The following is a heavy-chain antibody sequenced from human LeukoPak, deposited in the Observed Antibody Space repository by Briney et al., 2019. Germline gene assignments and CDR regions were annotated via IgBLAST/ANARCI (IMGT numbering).Heavy chain of an antibody. V-gene: IGHV3-23*01. CDR2: ISGSGGST. Sequence: GGSLRLSCAASGFTFSSYAMSWVRQAPGKGLEWVSAISGSGGSTYYADSVKGRFTISRDNSKNTLYLQMNSLRAEDTAVYYCTTAPTRGWLPYFDNWGQGTVVTVSS. J-gene: IGHJ4*02. CDR3: TTAPTRGWLPYFDN. D-gene: IGHD5-24*01. CDR1: GFTFSSYA.